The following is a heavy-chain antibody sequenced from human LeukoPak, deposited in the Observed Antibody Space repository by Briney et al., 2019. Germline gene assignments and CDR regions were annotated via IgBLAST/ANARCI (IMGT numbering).Heavy chain of an antibody. D-gene: IGHD2-2*01. CDR3: ARDLQYQTQPYYYYYYMDV. J-gene: IGHJ6*03. CDR2: INPNSGGT. CDR1: GYTFTGYY. V-gene: IGHV1-2*02. Sequence: ASVKVSCKASGYTFTGYYMHWVRQAPGQGLEWMGWINPNSGGTNYAQKFQGRVTMTRDTSISTAYMELSRLRSDDTAVYYCARDLQYQTQPYYYYYYMDVWGKGTTVTVSS.